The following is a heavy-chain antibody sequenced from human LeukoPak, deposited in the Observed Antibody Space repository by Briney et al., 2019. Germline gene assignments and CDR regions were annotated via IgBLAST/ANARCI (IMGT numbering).Heavy chain of an antibody. CDR3: ARDTGKTYYGSGSYYDY. CDR1: GGSISSYY. CDR2: IYTSGST. D-gene: IGHD3-10*01. J-gene: IGHJ4*02. V-gene: IGHV4-4*07. Sequence: SETLSLTCTVSGGSISSYYWSWIRQPAGKGLEWIGRIYTSGSTNYNPSLKSRVTMSVDTSKNQFSLKLSSVTAADTAVYYCARDTGKTYYGSGSYYDYWGQGTLVTVSS.